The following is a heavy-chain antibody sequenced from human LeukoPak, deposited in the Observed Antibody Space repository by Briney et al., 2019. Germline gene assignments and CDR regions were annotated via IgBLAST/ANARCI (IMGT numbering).Heavy chain of an antibody. CDR3: ARDRDWAFDY. Sequence: GGSLRLSCAASGFTFTSHGMHWVRQAPGKGLEWVAFTRNDGNNKYYADSVKGRFTISRDNSKNTLSLQMNSLRTEDTAVYYCARDRDWAFDYWGQGILVTVSS. CDR1: GFTFTSHG. D-gene: IGHD2-21*01. CDR2: TRNDGNNK. V-gene: IGHV3-30*02. J-gene: IGHJ4*02.